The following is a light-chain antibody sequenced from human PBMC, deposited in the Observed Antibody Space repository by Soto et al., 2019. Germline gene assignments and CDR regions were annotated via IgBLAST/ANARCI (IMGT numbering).Light chain of an antibody. CDR3: ASWEDSLTGWV. CDR1: SSNIGSNH. J-gene: IGLJ3*02. Sequence: QSVLTQPPSASGTPGQRVTISCSGSSSNIGSNHVYWYQQVPGTAPKFLIDSQDQRPSGVPDRFSGSKSGTSASLAISGLRSEDEADYYCASWEDSLTGWVFGGGTKVTVL. CDR2: SQD. V-gene: IGLV1-47*02.